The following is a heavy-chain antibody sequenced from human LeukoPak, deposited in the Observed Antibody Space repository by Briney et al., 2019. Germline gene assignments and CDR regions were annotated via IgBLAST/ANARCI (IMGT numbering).Heavy chain of an antibody. CDR1: GGSFSGYY. J-gene: IGHJ4*02. D-gene: IGHD4-17*01. CDR3: ARGGYGADYYFDY. V-gene: IGHV4-34*01. Sequence: SETLSLTCAVYGGSFSGYYWSWIRQPPGKGLEWIGEINHSGSTNYNPSLKSRVTISVDTSKNQFSLKLSSVTAADTAVYYCARGGYGADYYFDYWGQGTLVTVSS. CDR2: INHSGST.